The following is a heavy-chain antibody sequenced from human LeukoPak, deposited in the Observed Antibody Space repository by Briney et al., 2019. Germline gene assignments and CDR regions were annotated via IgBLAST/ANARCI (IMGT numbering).Heavy chain of an antibody. CDR2: IKQDGSEQ. V-gene: IGHV3-7*01. J-gene: IGHJ4*02. CDR1: GFTFSSYW. D-gene: IGHD3-10*01. Sequence: PGGSLRLSCAASGFTFSSYWMSWVRQAPGRGLEWVANIKQDGSEQYYVDSVKGRFTISRDNAKNSLYLQMNSLRAEDTAVYYCARSEYYGSGSYYTYPDYWGQGTLVTVSS. CDR3: ARSEYYGSGSYYTYPDY.